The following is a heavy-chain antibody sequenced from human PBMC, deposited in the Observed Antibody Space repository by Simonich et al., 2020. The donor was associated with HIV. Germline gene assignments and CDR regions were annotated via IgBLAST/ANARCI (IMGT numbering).Heavy chain of an antibody. J-gene: IGHJ3*02. D-gene: IGHD1-26*01. CDR1: GGSISRGGYY. Sequence: QVQLQESGPGLVKPSQTLSLTCTVSGGSISRGGYYWIWIRQHPGKGLEWIGYIYYSGSTDYNPSLKSRVTISVDTSKNQFSLKLSSVTAADTAVYYCARDRSGTDIWGQGTMVTVSS. CDR3: ARDRSGTDI. CDR2: IYYSGST. V-gene: IGHV4-31*03.